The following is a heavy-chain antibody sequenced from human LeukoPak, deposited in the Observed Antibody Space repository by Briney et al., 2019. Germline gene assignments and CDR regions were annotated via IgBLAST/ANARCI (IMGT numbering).Heavy chain of an antibody. D-gene: IGHD3-3*01. J-gene: IGHJ4*02. CDR2: MYYTGNT. V-gene: IGHV4-59*08. CDR3: ARHALDYDFWSGYYSPSRCFDY. CDR1: SGSINSYH. Sequence: PSETLSLTCTVSSGSINSYHWNWIRQPPGKGLEWIGYMYYTGNTNYNPSLKSRVTISVDTSKNQFSLKLSSVTAADTAVYYCARHALDYDFWSGYYSPSRCFDYWGQGTLVTVSS.